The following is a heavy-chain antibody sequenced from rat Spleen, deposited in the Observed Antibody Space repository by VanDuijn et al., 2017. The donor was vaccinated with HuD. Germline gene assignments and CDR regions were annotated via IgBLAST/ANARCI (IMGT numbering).Heavy chain of an antibody. CDR1: VYSITSSYR. CDR2: INSAGST. Sequence: EMQLQESGPGLVKPSQSLSLTCSVTVYSITSSYRWNWNRKFPGNKLEWMGYINSAGSTVYNPSLKSRISITRDTSKNQFFLQVNSVTTEDTATYYCARSEGTHYYLPFADWGQGTLVTVSS. CDR3: ARSEGTHYYLPFAD. V-gene: IGHV3-3*01. J-gene: IGHJ3*01. D-gene: IGHD1-12*02.